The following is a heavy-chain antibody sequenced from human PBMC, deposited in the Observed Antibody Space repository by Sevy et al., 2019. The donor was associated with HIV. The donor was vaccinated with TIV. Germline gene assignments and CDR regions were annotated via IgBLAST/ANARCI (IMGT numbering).Heavy chain of an antibody. J-gene: IGHJ4*02. CDR2: ISYDGSNK. V-gene: IGHV3-30*04. CDR1: GFTFSSYA. D-gene: IGHD2-2*02. Sequence: GGSLRLSCAASGFTFSSYAMHWVRQAPGKGLEWVAVISYDGSNKYYADSVKGPFTISRDNSKNTLYLQMNSLRAEDTAVYYCARDVGIVVVPAAIGYFECWGQGTLVTVSS. CDR3: ARDVGIVVVPAAIGYFEC.